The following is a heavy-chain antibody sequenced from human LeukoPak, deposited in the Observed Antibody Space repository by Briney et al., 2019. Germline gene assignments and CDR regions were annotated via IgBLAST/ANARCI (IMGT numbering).Heavy chain of an antibody. Sequence: GASLKISCKCSGSRFTSYWIGWVRQLPGKGLEWMGIVNPGDSDFRYSPSFQGQVTISADKSITTAYLQWSSLKASDTAMYYCARHVDDSSGYYYRTMYYFDYWGQGTLVTVSS. CDR3: ARHVDDSSGYYYRTMYYFDY. CDR2: VNPGDSDF. V-gene: IGHV5-51*01. J-gene: IGHJ4*02. D-gene: IGHD3-22*01. CDR1: GSRFTSYW.